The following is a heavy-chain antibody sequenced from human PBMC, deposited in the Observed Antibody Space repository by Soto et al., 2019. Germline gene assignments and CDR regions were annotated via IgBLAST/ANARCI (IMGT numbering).Heavy chain of an antibody. CDR2: INGDGSEE. D-gene: IGHD3-10*01. CDR3: AAWFTPDY. J-gene: IGHJ4*02. V-gene: IGHV3-7*01. CDR1: GFTFSTSW. Sequence: EVQLVESGGVLLQPRGSLRVSCAASGFTFSTSWMNWIRQAPGKGLEWVANINGDGSEEYYVDSVRGRFTISRDNVKNSLFLQMHSLRAEDTAVYYCAAWFTPDYWGQGTLVTVSS.